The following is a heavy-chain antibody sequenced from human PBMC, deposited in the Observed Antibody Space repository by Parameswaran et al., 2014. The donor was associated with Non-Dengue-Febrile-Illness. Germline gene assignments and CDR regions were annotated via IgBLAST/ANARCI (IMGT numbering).Heavy chain of an antibody. CDR1: GGSISSSNW. J-gene: IGHJ4*02. D-gene: IGHD2-21*02. Sequence: SETLSLTCAVSGGSISSSNWWSWVRQPPGKGLEWIGEIYHSGSTNNNPSLKSRVAISVDKSKNQFSLKMRDVTAADTAVYYCARRTAPHKGDYWGQGTLVTVSS. V-gene: IGHV4-4*02. CDR2: IYHSGST. CDR3: ARRTAPHKGDY.